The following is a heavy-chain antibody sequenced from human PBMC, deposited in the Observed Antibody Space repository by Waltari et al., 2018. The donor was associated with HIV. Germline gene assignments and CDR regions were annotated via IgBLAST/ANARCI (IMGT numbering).Heavy chain of an antibody. Sequence: QVQLVQSGAEVKKPGASVKVSCKASGYTFTSYYMHWVRQAPGQGLEWMGIINPSGGSTSYAQKFQGRVTMTRDTSTSTVYMELSSLRSEDTAVYYCARVRIVVAPPGDAFDIWGQGTMVTVSS. D-gene: IGHD3-22*01. V-gene: IGHV1-46*01. J-gene: IGHJ3*02. CDR3: ARVRIVVAPPGDAFDI. CDR1: GYTFTSYY. CDR2: INPSGGST.